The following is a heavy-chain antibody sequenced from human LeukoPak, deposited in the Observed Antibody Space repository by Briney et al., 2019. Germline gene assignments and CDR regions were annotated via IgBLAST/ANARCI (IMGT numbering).Heavy chain of an antibody. CDR2: IYYSGST. J-gene: IGHJ5*02. CDR3: ARDLRYGSGSDWFDP. D-gene: IGHD3-10*01. Sequence: SETLSLTCTVSGGSISVYYWSWIRQPPGKGLEWIGYIYYSGSTNYNPSLKSRVTISVDTSKNQFSLKLSSVTAADTAVYYCARDLRYGSGSDWFDPWGQGTLVTVSS. V-gene: IGHV4-59*01. CDR1: GGSISVYY.